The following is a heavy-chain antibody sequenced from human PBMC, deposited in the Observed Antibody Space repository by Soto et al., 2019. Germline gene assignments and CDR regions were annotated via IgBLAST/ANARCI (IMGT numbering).Heavy chain of an antibody. CDR2: MTYDGATE. D-gene: IGHD3-3*02. J-gene: IGHJ3*01. CDR1: GFTFSDYV. CDR3: ARVRLSIAVNDALDV. Sequence: QVRLVESGGGVVQPGTSLRLSCAASGFTFSDYVIHWVRQAAGKGLEWVASMTYDGATEYYADSVKGRFTMSRDNSKMALSLQMNSLRPDDTAVYYCARVRLSIAVNDALDVWGQGTTVTVSS. V-gene: IGHV3-30*14.